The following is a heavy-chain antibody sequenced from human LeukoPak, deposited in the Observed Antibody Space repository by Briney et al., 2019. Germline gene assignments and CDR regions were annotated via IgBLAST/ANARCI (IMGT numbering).Heavy chain of an antibody. V-gene: IGHV1-2*02. J-gene: IGHJ4*02. Sequence: AASVKVSCKASGYTFTIYYMHWVRQAPGQGLEWMGWINPNSGGTNYAQKFQGRVTMTRDTSISTAYMELSRLRSDDTAVYYCARGSLPRRCSGGSCYSPHYFDYWGQGTLVTVSS. CDR2: INPNSGGT. CDR1: GYTFTIYY. CDR3: ARGSLPRRCSGGSCYSPHYFDY. D-gene: IGHD2-15*01.